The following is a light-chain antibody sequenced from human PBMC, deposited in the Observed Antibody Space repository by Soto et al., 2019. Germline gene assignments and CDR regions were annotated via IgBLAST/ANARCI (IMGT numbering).Light chain of an antibody. CDR3: GSYAGTNILV. J-gene: IGLJ2*01. V-gene: IGLV2-11*01. CDR2: DVS. Sequence: QSALTQPRSVSGSPGQSITISCTGTSSDIGDYNYVSWYQQHPGKAPKLMIYDVSKRPSGVLGRFSGSKSGNTASLTISGLQAEDEADYYCGSYAGTNILVFGGGTKLTVL. CDR1: SSDIGDYNY.